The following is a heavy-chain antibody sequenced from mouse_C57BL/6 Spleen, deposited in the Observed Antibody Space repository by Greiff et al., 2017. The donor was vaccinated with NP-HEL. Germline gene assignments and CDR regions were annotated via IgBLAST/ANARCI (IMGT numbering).Heavy chain of an antibody. V-gene: IGHV1-20*01. CDR3: ARGDYYGSSLFDY. D-gene: IGHD1-1*01. CDR1: GYSFTGYF. J-gene: IGHJ2*01. Sequence: VQLQQSGPELVKPGDSVKISCKASGYSFTGYFMNWVMQSHGKSLEWIGRINPYNGDTFYNQKFKGKATLTVDKSSSTAHMELRSLTSEDSAVYYCARGDYYGSSLFDYWGQGTTLTVSS. CDR2: INPYNGDT.